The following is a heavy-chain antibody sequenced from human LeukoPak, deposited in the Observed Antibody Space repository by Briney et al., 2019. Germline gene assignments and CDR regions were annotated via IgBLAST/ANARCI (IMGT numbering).Heavy chain of an antibody. J-gene: IGHJ4*02. D-gene: IGHD2-21*01. CDR2: INTRSTYI. V-gene: IGHV3-21*01. Sequence: PGGSLRLSCAVSGFTFSSSSMNWVRQAPGKGLEWVSSINTRSTYIYYADSVKGRFTISRDNAKSSLYLQMNSLRAEDTAVYYCARNIPVTRWGYWGQGTLVTVSS. CDR3: ARNIPVTRWGY. CDR1: GFTFSSSS.